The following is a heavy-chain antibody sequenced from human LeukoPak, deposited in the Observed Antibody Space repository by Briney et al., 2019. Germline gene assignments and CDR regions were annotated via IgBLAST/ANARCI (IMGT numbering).Heavy chain of an antibody. Sequence: SETLSLTCTVSGGSISSYYWSWIRQPPGKGLEWIGYIYYSGSTNYNPSLKSRVTISVDTSKNQFSLKLSSVIAADTAVYYCARHKPVNYYYGMDVWGQGTTVTVSS. CDR3: ARHKPVNYYYGMDV. V-gene: IGHV4-59*08. CDR1: GGSISSYY. J-gene: IGHJ6*02. CDR2: IYYSGST.